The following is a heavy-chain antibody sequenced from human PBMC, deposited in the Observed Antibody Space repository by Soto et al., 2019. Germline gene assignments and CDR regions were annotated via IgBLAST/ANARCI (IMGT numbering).Heavy chain of an antibody. CDR2: ISYDGSNK. V-gene: IGHV3-30*18. J-gene: IGHJ6*02. Sequence: GGSLRLSCAASGFTFSSYGMHWVRQAPGKGLEWAAVISYDGSNKYYADSVKGRFTISRDNSKNTLYLQMNSLRAEDTAVYYCAKGRSRRSIYYYYGMDVWGQGTTVTVSS. D-gene: IGHD3-3*01. CDR3: AKGRSRRSIYYYYGMDV. CDR1: GFTFSSYG.